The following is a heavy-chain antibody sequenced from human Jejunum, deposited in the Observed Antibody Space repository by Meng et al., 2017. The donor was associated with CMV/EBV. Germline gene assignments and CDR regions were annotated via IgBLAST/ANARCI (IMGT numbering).Heavy chain of an antibody. V-gene: IGHV1-2*02. CDR1: GYTFTDYY. D-gene: IGHD6-13*01. Sequence: CKASGYTFTDYYMHWVLQAPGQGLEWMGWVNPNSGGTNYAQKFQGRVTMTRDTSISTAYMELSRLRSDDTAVYYCARAIAAAVWYWGQGTLVTVSS. CDR2: VNPNSGGT. CDR3: ARAIAAAVWY. J-gene: IGHJ4*02.